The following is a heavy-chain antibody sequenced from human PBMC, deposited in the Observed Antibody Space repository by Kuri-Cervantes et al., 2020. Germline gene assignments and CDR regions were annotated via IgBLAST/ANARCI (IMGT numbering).Heavy chain of an antibody. CDR2: ISSSNSYI. D-gene: IGHD6-19*01. CDR1: GFTFDDYA. J-gene: IGHJ4*02. V-gene: IGHV3-21*01. CDR3: ARVRVAVAGIIDY. Sequence: GGSLRLSCAASGFTFDDYAMHWVRQAPGKGLEWVSSISSSNSYIYYADSVKGRFTISRDNAKNSLYLQMNSLRAEDTAVYYCARVRVAVAGIIDYWGQGTLVTVSS.